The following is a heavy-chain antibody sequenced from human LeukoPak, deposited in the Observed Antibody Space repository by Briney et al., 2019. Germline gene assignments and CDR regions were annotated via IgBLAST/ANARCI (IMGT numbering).Heavy chain of an antibody. D-gene: IGHD4-17*01. Sequence: GGSLRPSCAASGFTLSKVWMSWVRQAPGKGLEWVGRIKTKTDGGTTEYAAPVRGRFTISRDDSEDTLYLQMNSLKTEDTAVYYCTTVDYGDLTPAASSDYWGQGTLVTVSS. V-gene: IGHV3-15*01. CDR1: GFTLSKVW. CDR2: IKTKTDGGTT. CDR3: TTVDYGDLTPAASSDY. J-gene: IGHJ4*02.